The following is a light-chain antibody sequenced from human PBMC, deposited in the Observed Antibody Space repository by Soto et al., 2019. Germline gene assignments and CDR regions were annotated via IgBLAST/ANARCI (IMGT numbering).Light chain of an antibody. Sequence: HSALAQPASVSGSPGQSITISCTGTSSDIGSYAYVYWYQQHPGKAPNLIIYEVTDRPSGVSNRFSGSKSGNTASLTISGLQAEDEADYYCSSFTSTSTRLFGSGTKVTVL. V-gene: IGLV2-14*01. CDR2: EVT. CDR3: SSFTSTSTRL. CDR1: SSDIGSYAY. J-gene: IGLJ1*01.